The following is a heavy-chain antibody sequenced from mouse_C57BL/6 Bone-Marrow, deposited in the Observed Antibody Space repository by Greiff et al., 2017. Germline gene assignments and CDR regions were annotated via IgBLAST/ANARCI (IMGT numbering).Heavy chain of an antibody. J-gene: IGHJ2*01. CDR3: ARPYGSSYNY. D-gene: IGHD1-1*01. Sequence: VKLVESGAELARPGASVKLSCKASGYTFTSYGISWVKQSTGQGLEWIGEIYPRSGNTYYNEKFKGKATLTADKSSSTSYMELRSLTSEDSAVYVCARPYGSSYNYWGQGTTLTVSS. V-gene: IGHV1-81*01. CDR2: IYPRSGNT. CDR1: GYTFTSYG.